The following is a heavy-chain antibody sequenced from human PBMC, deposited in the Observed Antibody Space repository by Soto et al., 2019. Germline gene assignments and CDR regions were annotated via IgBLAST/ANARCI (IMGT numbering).Heavy chain of an antibody. J-gene: IGHJ6*02. Sequence: GESLKISCKGSGYSFTSYWISWVRQMPGKGLEWMGRIDPSDSYTNYSPSFQGHVTISADKSISTAYLQWSSLKASDTAMYYCAGRRGDYYYYGMDVWGQATTDTVSS. CDR1: GYSFTSYW. CDR3: AGRRGDYYYYGMDV. V-gene: IGHV5-10-1*01. CDR2: IDPSDSYT. D-gene: IGHD5-12*01.